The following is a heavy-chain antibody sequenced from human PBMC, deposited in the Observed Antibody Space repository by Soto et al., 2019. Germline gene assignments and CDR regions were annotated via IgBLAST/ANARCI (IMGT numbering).Heavy chain of an antibody. V-gene: IGHV3-23*01. CDR3: AKRDVPHSTSNAYFYDL. CDR1: GFPFAPST. Sequence: EVQLLQSGRGLVQPGGSLTLSCGVSGFPFAPSTMSWVRQAPGKGLEWVSTISVSVGSTYSADSVQGRFTVSSDISDNTLFLRMTSLTADDTAVYFCAKRDVPHSTSNAYFYDLWGRGVLVTVSS. CDR2: ISVSVGST. J-gene: IGHJ5*02. D-gene: IGHD2-21*01.